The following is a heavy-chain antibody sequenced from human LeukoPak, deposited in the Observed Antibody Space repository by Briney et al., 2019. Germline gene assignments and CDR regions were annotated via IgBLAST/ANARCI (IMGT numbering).Heavy chain of an antibody. J-gene: IGHJ3*02. CDR2: ISGSGGST. V-gene: IGHV3-23*01. CDR1: GFTFSSYA. Sequence: GGSLRLSCAASGFTFSSYAMSWVRQAPGKGLEWVSAISGSGGSTYYADSVKGRFTISRDNSKNTLYLQMNSLRAEDTAVYYWARRITMVRGGCYSRSDAFDIWGQGTMVTVSS. CDR3: ARRITMVRGGCYSRSDAFDI. D-gene: IGHD3-10*01.